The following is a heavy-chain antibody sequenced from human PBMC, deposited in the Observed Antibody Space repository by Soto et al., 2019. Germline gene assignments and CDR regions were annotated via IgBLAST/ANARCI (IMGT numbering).Heavy chain of an antibody. D-gene: IGHD3-10*01. Sequence: QVQLVQSGAEVKKPGSSVKVSCKASGGTFSSYAISWVRQAPGQGLEWMGGIIPIFGTANYAQKFQGRVTITADESTSTAYMVLSSLRSEDTAVHYCVIGGAGYYYYGMDVWGQGTTVTVSS. CDR2: IIPIFGTA. V-gene: IGHV1-69*12. J-gene: IGHJ6*02. CDR3: VIGGAGYYYYGMDV. CDR1: GGTFSSYA.